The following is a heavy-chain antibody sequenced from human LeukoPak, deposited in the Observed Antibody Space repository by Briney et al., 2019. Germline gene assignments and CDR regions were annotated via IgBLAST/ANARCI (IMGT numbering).Heavy chain of an antibody. D-gene: IGHD3-3*02. V-gene: IGHV4-4*07. J-gene: IGHJ3*01. CDR1: GGSVSSYY. CDR2: IYNSGGT. CDR3: ARGGSHGQFWSGHDAFDF. Sequence: SETLSLTCTVSGGSVSSYYWYWVRQSAGKGLEWIGRIYNSGGTNYNPSLMSRATVSLDTSKNQFSLKLSSVTAADTALYYCARGGSHGQFWSGHDAFDFWGQGTMVTVSS.